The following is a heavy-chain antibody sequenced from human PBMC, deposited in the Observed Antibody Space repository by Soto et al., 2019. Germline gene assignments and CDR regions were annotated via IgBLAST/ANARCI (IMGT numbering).Heavy chain of an antibody. CDR3: AREGAYGDIVVVPAANNPTRGEWFDP. D-gene: IGHD2-2*01. Sequence: QVQLVQSGAEVKKPGASVKVSCKASGYTFTSYYMHWVRQAPGQGLEWMGIINPSGGSTSYAQKFQGRVTMTRDTSTSTVYMELSSLRSEDTAVYYCAREGAYGDIVVVPAANNPTRGEWFDPWGQGTLVTVSS. V-gene: IGHV1-46*01. CDR2: INPSGGST. CDR1: GYTFTSYY. J-gene: IGHJ5*02.